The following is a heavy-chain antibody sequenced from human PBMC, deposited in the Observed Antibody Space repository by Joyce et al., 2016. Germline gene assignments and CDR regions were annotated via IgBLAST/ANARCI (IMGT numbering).Heavy chain of an antibody. J-gene: IGHJ4*02. CDR2: IYSGGST. D-gene: IGHD5-18*01. Sequence: EVQLVESGGGWIQPGGSLGLSGAASGLTVSSNYMNWVRQAPGKGLEWVSSIYSGGSTYYADSVKGRFTISRDNSKNMLYLQMNSLRAEDTAVYYCARDLGDAAMPDWGQGTLVTVSS. CDR1: GLTVSSNY. V-gene: IGHV3-53*01. CDR3: ARDLGDAAMPD.